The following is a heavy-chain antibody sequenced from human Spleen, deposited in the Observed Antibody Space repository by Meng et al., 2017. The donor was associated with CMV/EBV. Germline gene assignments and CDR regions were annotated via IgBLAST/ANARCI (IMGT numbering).Heavy chain of an antibody. D-gene: IGHD1-26*01. J-gene: IGHJ4*02. Sequence: KVSCKASGYTFTNYGMNWVRRAPGQGLEWMGLINTNAGNPTYAQGFTGRFVFSLDTSVNTAYLQISSLKAEDTAVYFCARNSGGSIDYWGQGTLVTVSS. CDR2: INTNAGNP. CDR1: GYTFTNYG. CDR3: ARNSGGSIDY. V-gene: IGHV7-4-1*02.